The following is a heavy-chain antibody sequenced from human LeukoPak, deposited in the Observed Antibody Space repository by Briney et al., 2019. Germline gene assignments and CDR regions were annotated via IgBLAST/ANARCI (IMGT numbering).Heavy chain of an antibody. CDR3: SCLDVGEGSKQRSGY. CDR2: IYYSGST. J-gene: IGHJ4*02. Sequence: SETLPLTCTVSGGSISSSCYYWGWLRPPPGKGLEWCGSIYYSGSTSYHPSLSTRLTISVDTSNIQFSQMLSCVTAADTSVYYCSCLDVGEGSKQRSGYWGQGTLVTVSS. V-gene: IGHV4-39*01. D-gene: IGHD3-10*02. CDR1: GGSISSSCYY.